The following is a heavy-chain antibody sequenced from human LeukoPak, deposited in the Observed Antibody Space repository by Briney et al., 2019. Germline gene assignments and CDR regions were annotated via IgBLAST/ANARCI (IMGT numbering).Heavy chain of an antibody. Sequence: ASVKVSCKASGYSFTSHALNWLRQAPGQGPEWMGWLNTNTGNPTYAQGFTGCFVFSLDTSVSTAYLQISSLKAEDTAVYYCARTFDDYYGMDVWGQGTTVTVSS. CDR3: ARTFDDYYGMDV. CDR2: LNTNTGNP. V-gene: IGHV7-4-1*02. J-gene: IGHJ6*02. CDR1: GYSFTSHA. D-gene: IGHD3-9*01.